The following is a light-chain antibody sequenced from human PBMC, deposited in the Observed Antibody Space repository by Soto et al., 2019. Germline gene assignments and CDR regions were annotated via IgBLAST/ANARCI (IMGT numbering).Light chain of an antibody. CDR3: SSYAGSNTYV. J-gene: IGLJ1*01. CDR2: EDS. Sequence: QSALTQPASVSGSPGQSITISCTGTSSDVGSYNLVSWYQQHPGKAPKLMIYEDSKRPSGVSNRFSGSKSGNTAFLTISGLQAEDEADYYCSSYAGSNTYVFGTGTKLTVL. CDR1: SSDVGSYNL. V-gene: IGLV2-23*01.